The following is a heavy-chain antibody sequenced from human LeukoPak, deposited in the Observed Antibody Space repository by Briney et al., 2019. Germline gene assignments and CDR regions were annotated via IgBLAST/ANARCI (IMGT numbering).Heavy chain of an antibody. CDR2: IKQDGSET. CDR3: ARDKAIFGFDD. J-gene: IGHJ4*02. V-gene: IGHV3-7*03. Sequence: GGYLRLACAASGFTFSSYWMSWLSQAPGKGLAWAAKIKQDGSETSYVDSVKGRFTISRDNATSSLYLQMNSLRAEDTAVDYCARDKAIFGFDDWGQGTLV. CDR1: GFTFSSYW. D-gene: IGHD3-9*01.